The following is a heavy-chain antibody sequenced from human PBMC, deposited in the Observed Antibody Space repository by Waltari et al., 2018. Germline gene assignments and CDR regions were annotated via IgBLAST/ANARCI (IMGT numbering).Heavy chain of an antibody. V-gene: IGHV1-46*01. Sequence: QVQLVQSGAEVKKPGASVKVSCEASGYTFTSYYLHWVRQAPGQGLEWMGVIDPSDGSTSYAQKFQGRVTMTRDTSTSTVYMEMSILRSEDTAVYYCARRKGYFDSWGQGTLVTVSS. CDR2: IDPSDGST. CDR1: GYTFTSYY. J-gene: IGHJ4*02. CDR3: ARRKGYFDS.